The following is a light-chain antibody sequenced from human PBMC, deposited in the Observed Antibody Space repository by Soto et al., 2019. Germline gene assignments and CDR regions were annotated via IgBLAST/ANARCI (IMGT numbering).Light chain of an antibody. Sequence: QSALTQPASVSGSPGQSITISCTGTSSDVGAYNYVSWYQQHPGKVPKLMIYGVSNRPSGVPDRFLGSKSGTSASLAINGLQSEDEADYYCASWDDRLSGPIFGGGTKLTVL. V-gene: IGLV2-14*01. CDR3: ASWDDRLSGPI. CDR2: GVS. CDR1: SSDVGAYNY. J-gene: IGLJ2*01.